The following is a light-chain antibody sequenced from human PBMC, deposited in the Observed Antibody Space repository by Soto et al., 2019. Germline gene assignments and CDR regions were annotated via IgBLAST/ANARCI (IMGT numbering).Light chain of an antibody. CDR2: DAS. CDR3: HQFGDSPQT. J-gene: IGKJ1*01. CDR1: QSVSSN. V-gene: IGKV3-20*01. Sequence: EIVMTQSPATLSVSPGERATLSCRASQSVSSNLAWYQQKPGQAPRLLIYDASSRATGVPDRFSGSGSGTDFTLAISRLEPEDFAVYYCHQFGDSPQTFGQGTKVDIK.